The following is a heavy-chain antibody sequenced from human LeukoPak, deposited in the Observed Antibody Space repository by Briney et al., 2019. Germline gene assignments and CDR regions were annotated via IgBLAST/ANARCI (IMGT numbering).Heavy chain of an antibody. CDR2: IYYSGST. V-gene: IGHV4-30-4*01. D-gene: IGHD2-15*01. J-gene: IGHJ3*02. CDR1: GVSISSGDYY. CDR3: ARDAGSHHDAFDI. Sequence: SQTLSLTCTVSGVSISSGDYYWGWLRQPPGKGREWFVYIYYSGSTYYHPALKRRFTISVDTSKNQFSLKLSSVTAADTAVYYCARDAGSHHDAFDIWGQGTMVTVSS.